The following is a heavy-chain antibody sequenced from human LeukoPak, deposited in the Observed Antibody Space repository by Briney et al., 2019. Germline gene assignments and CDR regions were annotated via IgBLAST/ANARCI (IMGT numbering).Heavy chain of an antibody. V-gene: IGHV5-51*01. CDR1: GYSFTSYW. Sequence: GESLKISCKGSGYSFTSYWIGWVRQMPGKGLEWMGIIYPGDSDTRYSPSFQGQVTISADKSISTAYLQWSSLKASDTAMYYCARVSEGCSSTSCYLYYFDYWGQGTLVTVSS. D-gene: IGHD2-2*01. CDR2: IYPGDSDT. J-gene: IGHJ4*02. CDR3: ARVSEGCSSTSCYLYYFDY.